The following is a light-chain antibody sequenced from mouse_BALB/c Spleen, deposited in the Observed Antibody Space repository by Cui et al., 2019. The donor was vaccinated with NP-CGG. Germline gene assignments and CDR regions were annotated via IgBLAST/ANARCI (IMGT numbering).Light chain of an antibody. Sequence: QAVVTQESALTTSPGETVTLTCRSSTGAVTTSNYANWVQKNPDNLFTGLIGGTNNRSPGVPARFSGSLIGDKAALTITGAQTEDEAIFFCALWYTNHWVFGGGTKLTVL. CDR3: ALWYTNHWV. V-gene: IGLV1*01. CDR1: TGAVTTSNY. J-gene: IGLJ1*01. CDR2: GTN.